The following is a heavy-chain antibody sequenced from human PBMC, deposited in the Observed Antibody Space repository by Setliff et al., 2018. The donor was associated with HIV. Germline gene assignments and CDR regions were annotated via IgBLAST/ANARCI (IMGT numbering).Heavy chain of an antibody. D-gene: IGHD3-10*01. CDR3: AKRTAAYTSGSWLHY. CDR2: ISGSGGDT. Sequence: GGSLRLSCASSGFTFSSYAMTWVRQAPGKGLECVAVISGSGGDTYYADSVKGRFVISREKSKSTLYLQMNSLRAEDTAVYYCAKRTAAYTSGSWLHYWGQGTLVTVSS. J-gene: IGHJ4*02. CDR1: GFTFSSYA. V-gene: IGHV3-23*01.